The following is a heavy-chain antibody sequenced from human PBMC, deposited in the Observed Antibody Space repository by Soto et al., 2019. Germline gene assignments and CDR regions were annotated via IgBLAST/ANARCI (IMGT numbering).Heavy chain of an antibody. CDR3: AHRLYGSGTNYFDY. CDR1: GFSLSTSEVG. D-gene: IGHD3-10*01. Sequence: QITLKESGPTLVKPTQPLTLTCTFSGFSLSTSEVGVGWIRQPPGKALEWLALIYWDDDKRYSPSLKSRLTIPKDTSNNQVVLTMTNMDPVDTATYYCAHRLYGSGTNYFDYWGQGTLVTVSS. V-gene: IGHV2-5*02. J-gene: IGHJ4*02. CDR2: IYWDDDK.